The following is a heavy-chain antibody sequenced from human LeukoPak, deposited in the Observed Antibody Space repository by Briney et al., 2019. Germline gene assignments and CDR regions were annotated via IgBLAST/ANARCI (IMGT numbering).Heavy chain of an antibody. V-gene: IGHV3-21*01. J-gene: IGHJ6*02. CDR3: ARAPKYCSGGSCYSTRYYYYGMDV. Sequence: GGSLRLSCAASGFTFSSYSMNWVRQAPGKGLEWVSSISSSSSYIYYADSVKGRFTISRDSAKNSLYLQMNSLRAEDTAVYYCARAPKYCSGGSCYSTRYYYYGMDVWGQGTTVTVSS. D-gene: IGHD2-15*01. CDR1: GFTFSSYS. CDR2: ISSSSSYI.